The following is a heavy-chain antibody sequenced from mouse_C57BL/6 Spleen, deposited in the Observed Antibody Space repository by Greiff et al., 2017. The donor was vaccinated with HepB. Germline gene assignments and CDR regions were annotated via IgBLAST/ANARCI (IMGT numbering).Heavy chain of an antibody. CDR1: GFTFSSYA. CDR2: ISSGGDYI. Sequence: EVMLVESGEGLVKPGGSLKLSCAASGFTFSSYAMSWVRQTPEKRLEWVAYISSGGDYIYYADTVKGRFTISRDNARNTLYLQMSSLKSEDTAMYYCTRDQGVYYYGSSYPWFAYWGQGTLVTVSA. CDR3: TRDQGVYYYGSSYPWFAY. V-gene: IGHV5-9-1*02. J-gene: IGHJ3*01. D-gene: IGHD1-1*01.